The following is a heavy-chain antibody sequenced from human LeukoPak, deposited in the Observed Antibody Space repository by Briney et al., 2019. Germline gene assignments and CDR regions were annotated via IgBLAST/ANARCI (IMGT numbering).Heavy chain of an antibody. CDR3: AKDDTYYYDSSGYYPEYFQH. CDR1: GFTFSSYG. J-gene: IGHJ1*01. V-gene: IGHV3-23*01. D-gene: IGHD3-22*01. CDR2: ISGSGGST. Sequence: GGSLRLSCAASGFTFSSYGMSWVRQAPGKGLEWVSAISGSGGSTYYADSVKGRFTISRDNSKNTLYLQMNSLRAEDTAVYYCAKDDTYYYDSSGYYPEYFQHWGQGTLVTVSS.